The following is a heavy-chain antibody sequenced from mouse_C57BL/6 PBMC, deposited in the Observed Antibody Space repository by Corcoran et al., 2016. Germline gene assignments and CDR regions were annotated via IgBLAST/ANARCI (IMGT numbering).Heavy chain of an antibody. CDR3: ARKEDYYGSSPYWYFDV. CDR1: GYTFTDYY. CDR2: INPNNGGT. J-gene: IGHJ1*03. V-gene: IGHV1-26*01. Sequence: EVQLQQSGPELVKPGASVKISCKASGYTFTDYYMNWVKQSHGKSLEWIGDINPNNGGTSYNQKFKGKATLTVDKSSSTAYMELRSLTSEDSAVYYCARKEDYYGSSPYWYFDVWGTGTTVTVSS. D-gene: IGHD1-1*01.